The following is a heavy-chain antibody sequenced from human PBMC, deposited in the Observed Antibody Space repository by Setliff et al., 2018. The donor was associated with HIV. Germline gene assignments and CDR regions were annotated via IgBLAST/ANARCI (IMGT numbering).Heavy chain of an antibody. V-gene: IGHV1-2*02. CDR1: GITFTGYY. CDR3: AKSSTWGELRGPFDY. Sequence: ASVKVSCKASGITFTGYYMHWVRQAPGQGLEWMGWINPNSGGTNYAQKFQGRVTMTRDTSISTAYMELSRLRSDDTAVYYCAKSSTWGELRGPFDYWGQGTLVTVSS. J-gene: IGHJ4*02. CDR2: INPNSGGT. D-gene: IGHD1-26*01.